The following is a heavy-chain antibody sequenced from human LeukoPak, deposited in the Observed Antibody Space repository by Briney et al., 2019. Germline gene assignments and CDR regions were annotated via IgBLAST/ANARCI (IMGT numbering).Heavy chain of an antibody. CDR2: ISGDGGST. J-gene: IGHJ5*02. V-gene: IGHV3-43*02. CDR3: AKGPFLNYDFWSGYPDWFDP. CDR1: GFTFDDYA. Sequence: GGSLRLSCAASGFTFDDYAMHWVRQAPGKGLEWVSLISGDGGSTYYADSVKGRFTISRDNSKNPLYLQMNSLRTEDTALYYCAKGPFLNYDFWSGYPDWFDPWGQGTLVTVSS. D-gene: IGHD3-3*01.